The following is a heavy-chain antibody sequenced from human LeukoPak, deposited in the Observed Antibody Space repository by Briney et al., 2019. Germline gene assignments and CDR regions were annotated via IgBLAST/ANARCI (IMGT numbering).Heavy chain of an antibody. CDR3: ARVFGGQQLAYFDY. V-gene: IGHV1-2*02. D-gene: IGHD6-13*01. J-gene: IGHJ4*02. CDR2: INPNSGGT. CDR1: GYTFTGYC. Sequence: ASVKVSCKASGYTFTGYCMHWVRQAPGQGLEWMGWINPNSGGTNYAQKFQGRVTMTRDTSISTAYMELSRLRSDDTAVYYCARVFGGQQLAYFDYWGQGTLVTVSS.